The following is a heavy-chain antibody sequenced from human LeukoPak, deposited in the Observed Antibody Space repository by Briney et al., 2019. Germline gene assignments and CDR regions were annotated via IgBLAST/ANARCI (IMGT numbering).Heavy chain of an antibody. CDR1: GFTFTSSA. D-gene: IGHD1-26*01. Sequence: ASVKVSCKASGFTFTSSAMQWVRQAPGKGFEYMGGFDPEDGGTVFAQKFQGRVTLSEDSSTDTAYMTMSSLTFEDTAIYYCAIGLVGASGYFDYWGHGTLVTVSS. CDR2: FDPEDGGT. CDR3: AIGLVGASGYFDY. J-gene: IGHJ4*01. V-gene: IGHV1-24*01.